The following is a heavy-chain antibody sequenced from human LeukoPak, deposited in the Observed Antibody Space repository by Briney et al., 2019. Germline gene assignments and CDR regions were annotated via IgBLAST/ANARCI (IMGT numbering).Heavy chain of an antibody. CDR2: IYYSGST. V-gene: IGHV4-59*08. CDR1: GGSISSYY. J-gene: IGHJ4*02. CDR3: ARSVSTVTTLPDY. Sequence: SETLSLTCTVSGGSISSYYWSWIRQPPGKGLEWIGYIYYSGSTNYNPSLKSRVTISVDTSKNQFSLKLSSVTAADTAVYYCARSVSTVTTLPDYWGQGTLVTVSS. D-gene: IGHD4-17*01.